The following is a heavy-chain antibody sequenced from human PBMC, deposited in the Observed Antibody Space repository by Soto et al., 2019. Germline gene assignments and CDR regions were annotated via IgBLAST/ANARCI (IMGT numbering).Heavy chain of an antibody. CDR2: IYYSGST. CDR3: ARTWGHYGSGRLDAFDI. D-gene: IGHD3-10*01. J-gene: IGHJ3*02. CDR1: GGSISSSSYY. Sequence: PSETLSLTCTVSGGSISSSSYYWGWIRQPPGKGLEWIGSIYYSGSTYYNPSLKSRVTISVDTSKNQFSLKLSSVTAADTAVYYCARTWGHYGSGRLDAFDIWGQGTMVTVSS. V-gene: IGHV4-39*01.